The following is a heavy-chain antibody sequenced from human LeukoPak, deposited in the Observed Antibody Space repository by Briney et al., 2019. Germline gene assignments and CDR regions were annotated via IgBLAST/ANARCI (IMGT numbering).Heavy chain of an antibody. CDR3: ARSELSCSGGSCPTRYAFDI. Sequence: SETLSLTCAVYGGSFSGYYWSWIRQPPGKGLEWIGEINHSGSTNYNPSLESRVTISVDTSKNQFSLKLSSVTAADTAVYYCARSELSCSGGSCPTRYAFDIWGQGTVVTASS. CDR2: INHSGST. J-gene: IGHJ3*02. V-gene: IGHV4-34*01. CDR1: GGSFSGYY. D-gene: IGHD2-15*01.